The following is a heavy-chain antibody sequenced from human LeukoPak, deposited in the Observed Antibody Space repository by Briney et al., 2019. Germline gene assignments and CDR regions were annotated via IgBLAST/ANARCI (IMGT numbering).Heavy chain of an antibody. D-gene: IGHD2-2*01. CDR2: IYTSGST. CDR1: GGSISGYY. Sequence: PSETLSLICSVSGGSISGYYWSWIRQPAGKGLEWIGRIYTSGSTNYNPSLKSRVTMSVDTSKNQFSLKLSYVTAADTAVYYCARRRCSSTSCYAYRVVVNWFDPWGQGTLVTVSS. V-gene: IGHV4-4*07. J-gene: IGHJ5*02. CDR3: ARRRCSSTSCYAYRVVVNWFDP.